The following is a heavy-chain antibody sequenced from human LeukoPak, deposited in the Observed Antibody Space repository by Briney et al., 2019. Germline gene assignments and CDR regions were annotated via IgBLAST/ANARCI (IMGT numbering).Heavy chain of an antibody. Sequence: ASVKVSCKASGYTFTGYYMHWVRQAPGQGLVWMGWINPNSGGTNYAQKFQGRVTMTRDTSISTAYMELSRLRSDDTAVYYCARGSYYYDSSGLYWGQGTLVTVSS. J-gene: IGHJ4*02. CDR2: INPNSGGT. CDR3: ARGSYYYDSSGLY. V-gene: IGHV1-2*02. CDR1: GYTFTGYY. D-gene: IGHD3-22*01.